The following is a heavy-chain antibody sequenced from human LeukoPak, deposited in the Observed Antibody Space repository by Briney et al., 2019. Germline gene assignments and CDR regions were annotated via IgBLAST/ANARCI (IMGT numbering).Heavy chain of an antibody. Sequence: SETLSLTCTVSGGSISRYYWSWLRQPAPKERDWIGYIYYGGSTNYNASLKSRVTISLDTSKNQFSLKVSSVTAADTAVYYFARVTRGYSYGPLDHWGQGILVTVSS. CDR2: IYYGGST. V-gene: IGHV4-59*01. CDR1: GGSISRYY. D-gene: IGHD5-18*01. CDR3: ARVTRGYSYGPLDH. J-gene: IGHJ4*02.